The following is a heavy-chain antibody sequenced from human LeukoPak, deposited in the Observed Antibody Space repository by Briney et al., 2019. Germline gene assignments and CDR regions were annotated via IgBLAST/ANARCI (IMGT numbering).Heavy chain of an antibody. CDR1: GFTFSSYS. CDR3: ANCPYYYDSSGYSLDY. V-gene: IGHV3-23*01. Sequence: GGSLRLSCAASGFTFSSYSMNWVRQAPGKGLEWVSAISGSGGSTYYADSVKGRFTISRDNSKNTLYLQMNSLRAEDTAVYYCANCPYYYDSSGYSLDYWGQGTLVTVSS. D-gene: IGHD3-22*01. J-gene: IGHJ4*02. CDR2: ISGSGGST.